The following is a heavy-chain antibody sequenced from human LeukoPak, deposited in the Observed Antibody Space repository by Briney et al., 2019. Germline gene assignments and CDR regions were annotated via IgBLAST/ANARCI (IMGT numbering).Heavy chain of an antibody. J-gene: IGHJ4*02. CDR2: IYYSGST. Sequence: SETLSLTRTVSGGSISSSSYYWGWIRQPPGKGLEWIGSIYYSGSTYYNPSLKSRVTISVDTSKNQFSLKLSSVTAADTAVYYCARDSIAAHDYWGQGALVTVSS. V-gene: IGHV4-39*07. CDR3: ARDSIAAHDY. D-gene: IGHD6-6*01. CDR1: GGSISSSSYY.